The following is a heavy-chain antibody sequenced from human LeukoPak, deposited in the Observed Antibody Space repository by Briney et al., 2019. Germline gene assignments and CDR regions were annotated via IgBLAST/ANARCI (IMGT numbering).Heavy chain of an antibody. D-gene: IGHD3-22*01. CDR3: ARYPYDSSGYYLDAFDI. CDR2: ISSSGRSQ. J-gene: IGHJ3*02. Sequence: GGSLRLSCAASGFTFSDYSMNWVRQAPGKGLEWVSSISSSGRSQYYPDSLKGRFSISRDNAKNSLYLQMNSLRAEDTAVYYCARYPYDSSGYYLDAFDIWGQGTMVTVSS. CDR1: GFTFSDYS. V-gene: IGHV3-21*01.